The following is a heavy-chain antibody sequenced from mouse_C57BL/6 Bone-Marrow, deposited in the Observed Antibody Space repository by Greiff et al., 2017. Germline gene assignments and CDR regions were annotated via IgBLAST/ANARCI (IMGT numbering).Heavy chain of an antibody. CDR1: GYTFTSYW. CDR2: IYPTSGRT. CDR3: ARSGPLGRSFDY. J-gene: IGHJ2*01. Sequence: QFQLPQPGAELVKPGASVQMSCTASGYTFTSYWITWVKQRPGQGLEWIGDIYPTSGRTNYNEKFKSKAILTVDTSSNTAYMQLSSLTSEDSAVFYCARSGPLGRSFDYWGQGTTLTVSS. V-gene: IGHV1-55*01. D-gene: IGHD4-1*01.